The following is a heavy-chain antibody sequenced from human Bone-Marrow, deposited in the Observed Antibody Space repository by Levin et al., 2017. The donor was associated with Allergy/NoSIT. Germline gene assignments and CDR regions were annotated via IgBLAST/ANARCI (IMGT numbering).Heavy chain of an antibody. Sequence: GGSLRLSCAASRFTFSEAWMNWVRQSPGKGLEWVGRIKSKNDGATSDYAAPVKGRFTISRNDAKSTLYLQMNSLTAEDTGIYYCAADLDVVLAAAAAGEYEWFDPWGQGTRVTVSS. J-gene: IGHJ5*02. V-gene: IGHV3-15*07. D-gene: IGHD6-25*01. CDR3: AADLDVVLAAAAAGEYEWFDP. CDR2: IKSKNDGATS. CDR1: RFTFSEAW.